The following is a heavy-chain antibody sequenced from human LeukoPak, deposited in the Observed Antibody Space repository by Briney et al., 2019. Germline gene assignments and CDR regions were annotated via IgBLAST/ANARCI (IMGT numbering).Heavy chain of an antibody. CDR3: ARGATSIAH. CDR1: GFTFSNYG. Sequence: GGSLRLSCAASGFTFSNYGMHWVRQAPGKGLEWVASIRYDGFNKYYADSLKGRFTISRDNSKNTLYLQMNSLRAEDTAVYYCARGATSIAHWGQGTLVTVSS. CDR2: IRYDGFNK. V-gene: IGHV3-30*02. J-gene: IGHJ4*02. D-gene: IGHD1-26*01.